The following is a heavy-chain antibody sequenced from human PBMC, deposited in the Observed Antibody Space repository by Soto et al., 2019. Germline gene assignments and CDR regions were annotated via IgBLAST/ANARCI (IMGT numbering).Heavy chain of an antibody. CDR3: AGGSYYFGSGSYYYDAFDF. D-gene: IGHD3-10*01. Sequence: GASVKVSCKASGYTFTSYGISWVRQAPGQGLEWMGWISAYNGNTNYAQKLQGRVTMTTDTSTSTAYMELRSLRSDDTAVYYCAGGSYYFGSGSYYYDAFDFWGQGTMVTVSS. CDR1: GYTFTSYG. V-gene: IGHV1-18*01. J-gene: IGHJ3*01. CDR2: ISAYNGNT.